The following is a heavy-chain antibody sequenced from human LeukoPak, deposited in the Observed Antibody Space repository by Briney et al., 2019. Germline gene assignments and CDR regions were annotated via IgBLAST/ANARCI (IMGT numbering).Heavy chain of an antibody. J-gene: IGHJ4*02. Sequence: SVKVSCKASGYTFTSYGISWVRQAPGQGLEWMGGIIPIFGKANYAQKFQGRVTITADESTSTAYMELSSLRSEDTAIYYCARDLRSGSPEYWGPGTLVTVSS. V-gene: IGHV1-69*13. D-gene: IGHD5-12*01. CDR3: ARDLRSGSPEY. CDR2: IIPIFGKA. CDR1: GYTFTSYG.